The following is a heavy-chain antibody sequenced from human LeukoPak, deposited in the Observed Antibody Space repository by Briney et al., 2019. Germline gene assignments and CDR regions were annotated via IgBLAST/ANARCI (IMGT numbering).Heavy chain of an antibody. Sequence: GGSLRLSCATSGFNFNIYAMSWVRQAPGKGLEWVSTIGDPTRTYHADSVKGRFTISRDNAKNTVSLHMNSLRPEDTAMYYCVRSFSGSREFWGQGVRVSVSS. CDR1: GFNFNIYA. V-gene: IGHV3-23*01. CDR3: VRSFSGSREF. D-gene: IGHD3-16*02. J-gene: IGHJ4*02. CDR2: IGDPTRT.